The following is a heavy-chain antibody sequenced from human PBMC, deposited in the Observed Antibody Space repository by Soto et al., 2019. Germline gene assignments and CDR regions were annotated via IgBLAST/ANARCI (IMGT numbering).Heavy chain of an antibody. CDR3: ARDSRIFGVVTIPVDY. CDR1: GFTFSSYS. J-gene: IGHJ4*02. Sequence: RRLSCAASGFTFSSYSMNWVRQAPGKGLEWVSSISSSSSYIYYADSVKGRFTISRDNAKNSLYLQMNSLRAEDTAVYYCARDSRIFGVVTIPVDYWGQGTLVTVSS. D-gene: IGHD3-3*02. CDR2: ISSSSSYI. V-gene: IGHV3-21*01.